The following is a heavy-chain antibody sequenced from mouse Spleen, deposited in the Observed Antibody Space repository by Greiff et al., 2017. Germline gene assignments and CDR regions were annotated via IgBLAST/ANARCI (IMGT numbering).Heavy chain of an antibody. D-gene: IGHD4-1*01. CDR2: IYIGNGST. CDR1: GFTFTSYG. CDR3: ARGPTNGGY. Sequence: EVQLQQSGAGLVRPGSSVKISCTTSGFTFTSYGINWVQQRPGQGLEWIGYIYIGNGSTEYNEKFTGKATLTSDTSSSTAYMQLSSRTSEDSAIYICARGPTNGGYWGQGTTLTGSS. V-gene: IGHV1-58*01. J-gene: IGHJ2*01.